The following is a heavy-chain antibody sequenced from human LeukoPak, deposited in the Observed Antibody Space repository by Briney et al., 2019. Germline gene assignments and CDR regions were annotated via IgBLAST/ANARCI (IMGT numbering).Heavy chain of an antibody. CDR2: ISSSSSYI. Sequence: GGSLRLSCAASGFTFGSYSMNWVRQAPGKGLEWVSSISSSSSYIYYADSVKGRFTISRDYAKNSLYLQMNSLRAEDTAVYYCTREEVVVLDALDIWGQGTMVTVSS. J-gene: IGHJ3*02. V-gene: IGHV3-21*01. CDR3: TREEVVVLDALDI. CDR1: GFTFGSYS. D-gene: IGHD2-2*01.